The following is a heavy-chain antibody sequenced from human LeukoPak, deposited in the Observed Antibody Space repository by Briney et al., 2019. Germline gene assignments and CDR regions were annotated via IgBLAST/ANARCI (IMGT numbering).Heavy chain of an antibody. V-gene: IGHV3-48*02. CDR2: ISSSGSTI. CDR1: RFTFSSYS. Sequence: GGSLRLSCAASRFTFSSYSMNWVRQAPGKGLEWISYISSSGSTINYADSVKGRFTISRDSAKNSLYLQMNSLRDEDTAVYYCARDRDSGDYTAAPGDYWGQGTLVTVSS. CDR3: ARDRDSGDYTAAPGDY. J-gene: IGHJ4*02. D-gene: IGHD4-17*01.